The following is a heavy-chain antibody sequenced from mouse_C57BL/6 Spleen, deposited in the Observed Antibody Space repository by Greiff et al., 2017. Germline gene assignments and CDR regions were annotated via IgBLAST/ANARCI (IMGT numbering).Heavy chain of an antibody. Sequence: VQLQQSDAELVKPGASVKISCKVSGYSFTDHTIHWMKQRPEQGLEWIGNIYPRDGSTKYNEKFKGKATLTADKSSSTAYMQLNSLTSEDSAVYFCARSRYSNYWYFEVWGTGTTVTVAA. CDR1: GYSFTDHT. CDR2: IYPRDGST. V-gene: IGHV1-78*01. CDR3: ARSRYSNYWYFEV. J-gene: IGHJ1*03. D-gene: IGHD2-5*01.